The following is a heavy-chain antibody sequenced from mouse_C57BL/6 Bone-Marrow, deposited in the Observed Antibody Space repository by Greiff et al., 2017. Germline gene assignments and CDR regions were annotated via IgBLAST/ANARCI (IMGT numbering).Heavy chain of an antibody. J-gene: IGHJ1*03. CDR1: GFTFSSYA. V-gene: IGHV5-4*01. CDR3: AREHYGSSPDV. D-gene: IGHD1-1*01. Sequence: EVQGVESGGGLVKPGGSLKLSCAASGFTFSSYAMSWVRQTPEKRLEWVATISDGGSYTYYPDNVKGRFTISRDNAKNNLYLQMSHLKSEDTAMYYCAREHYGSSPDVWGTGTTVTVSS. CDR2: ISDGGSYT.